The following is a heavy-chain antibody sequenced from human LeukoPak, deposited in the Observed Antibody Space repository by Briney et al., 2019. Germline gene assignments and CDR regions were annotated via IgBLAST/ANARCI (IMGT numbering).Heavy chain of an antibody. V-gene: IGHV4-39*07. CDR1: GGSISSSSYY. J-gene: IGHJ4*02. CDR2: IYYSGST. CDR3: ARGDPVGLFDD. D-gene: IGHD1-26*01. Sequence: PSETLSLTCTVSGGSISSSSYYWGWIRQPPGKGLEWIGSIYYSGSTYYNPSLKSRVTISVDTSKNHCSLRLTSVTAADTAVYYCARGDPVGLFDDWGQGILVTVSS.